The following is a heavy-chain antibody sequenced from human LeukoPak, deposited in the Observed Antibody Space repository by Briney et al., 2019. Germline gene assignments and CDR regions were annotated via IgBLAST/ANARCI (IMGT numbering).Heavy chain of an antibody. V-gene: IGHV3-23*01. Sequence: GGSLRLSCAASGFTFSSSAMSWVRQAPGKGLEWVSAISGSGGSTYYADSVNGRFTISRDNSKNTLYLQMNSLRAEDTAVYYCANFPSALDYWGQGTLVTVSS. J-gene: IGHJ4*02. CDR2: ISGSGGST. CDR3: ANFPSALDY. CDR1: GFTFSSSA.